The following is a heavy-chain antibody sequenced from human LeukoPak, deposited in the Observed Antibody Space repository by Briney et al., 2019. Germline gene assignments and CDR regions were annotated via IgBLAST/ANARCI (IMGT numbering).Heavy chain of an antibody. Sequence: GRSLRLSCAASGFTFSSYAMHWVRQAPGKGLEWVAVISYDGSNKHYADSVKGRFTISRDNSKNTLYLQMNSLRAEDTAVYYCARVDCSGGSCQFDPWGQGTLVTVSS. CDR3: ARVDCSGGSCQFDP. J-gene: IGHJ5*02. CDR2: ISYDGSNK. V-gene: IGHV3-30-3*01. D-gene: IGHD2-15*01. CDR1: GFTFSSYA.